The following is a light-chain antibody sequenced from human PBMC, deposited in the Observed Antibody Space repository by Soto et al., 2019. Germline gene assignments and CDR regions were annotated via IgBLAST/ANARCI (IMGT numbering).Light chain of an antibody. J-gene: IGLJ3*02. CDR1: SSNIGAGYD. CDR3: QSYDSSLSGSL. Sequence: QLVLTQPPSVSGAPGQRVTISYTGSSSNIGAGYDVHWYQQLPGTAPKLLIYGNSNRPSGVPDRFSGSKSGTSASLAITGLQAEDEADYYCQSYDSSLSGSLFGGGTKVTVL. V-gene: IGLV1-40*01. CDR2: GNS.